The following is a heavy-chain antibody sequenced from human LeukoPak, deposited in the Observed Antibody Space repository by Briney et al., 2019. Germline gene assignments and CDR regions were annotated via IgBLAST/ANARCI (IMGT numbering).Heavy chain of an antibody. CDR3: ARGLHYDSRGYFAAF. CDR1: GYSFTRYW. D-gene: IGHD3-22*01. V-gene: IGHV5-51*01. Sequence: GESLKISCKASGYSFTRYWIGWVRQKPGKGLEWVGIVYPGDSDTIYSPSFQGQATISADRSITTAYLELYRLKASDTATYFCARGLHYDSRGYFAAFWGRGTLVTVSS. CDR2: VYPGDSDT. J-gene: IGHJ4*01.